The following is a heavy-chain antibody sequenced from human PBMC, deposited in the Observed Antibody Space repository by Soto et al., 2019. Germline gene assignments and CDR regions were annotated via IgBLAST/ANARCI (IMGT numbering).Heavy chain of an antibody. CDR3: AKSRNLYYDFWSGYYEIYYYYGMDV. D-gene: IGHD3-3*01. CDR1: GFTFSSYA. V-gene: IGHV3-23*01. Sequence: PVGSLRLSCAASGFTFSSYAMSWVRQAPGKGLEWVSAISGSGGSTYYADSVKGRFTISRDNSKNTLYLQMNSLRAEDTAVYYCAKSRNLYYDFWSGYYEIYYYYGMDVWGQGTTVTVSS. J-gene: IGHJ6*02. CDR2: ISGSGGST.